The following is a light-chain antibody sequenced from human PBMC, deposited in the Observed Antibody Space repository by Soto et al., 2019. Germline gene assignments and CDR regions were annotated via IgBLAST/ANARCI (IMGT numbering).Light chain of an antibody. CDR1: QTIFNW. CDR3: QPNNNYPWT. CDR2: DAS. Sequence: DIHMTQSPSTLSASVGDRVTITCRASQTIFNWLAWYQRKPGRAPNLLIYDASSLQSGVPSTFSGSGSGTEFTLCIRSRQPCYLSTYYCQPNNNYPWTFGQGTKVEI. J-gene: IGKJ1*01. V-gene: IGKV1-5*01.